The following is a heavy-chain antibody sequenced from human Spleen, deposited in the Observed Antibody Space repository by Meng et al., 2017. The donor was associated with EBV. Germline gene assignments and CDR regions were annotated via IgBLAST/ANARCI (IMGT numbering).Heavy chain of an antibody. CDR1: GGSFSGYY. J-gene: IGHJ4*02. CDR3: ARDTEAPGTWFDY. CDR2: IHYRGNT. D-gene: IGHD6-13*01. Sequence: QVQLEQWGAELLKPAATLSLTCAVYGGSFSGYYWSWIRQSPGKGLEWIGEIHYRGNTKYNPSLKSRVTISGDTSRNQIFLELTSVTAADTAVYYCARDTEAPGTWFDYWGQGTLVTVSS. V-gene: IGHV4-34*02.